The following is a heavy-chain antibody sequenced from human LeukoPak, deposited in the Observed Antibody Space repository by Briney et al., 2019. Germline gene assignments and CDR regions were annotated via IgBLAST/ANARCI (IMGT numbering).Heavy chain of an antibody. D-gene: IGHD3-3*01. CDR1: GGSISGYY. CDR3: ARVDFWSGYYLDY. V-gene: IGHV4-59*01. CDR2: IYSTGST. J-gene: IGHJ4*02. Sequence: SETLSLTCTVSGGSISGYYWNWIRQPPGKGLEWIGNIYSTGSTNYNPSLKSRVTISLDTSKNQFSLKLSSVTAADTAVYYCARVDFWSGYYLDYWGQGTLVTVSS.